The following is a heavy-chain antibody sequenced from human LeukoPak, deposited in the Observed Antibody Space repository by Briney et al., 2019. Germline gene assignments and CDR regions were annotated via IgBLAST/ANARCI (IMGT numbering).Heavy chain of an antibody. CDR2: ISSSGSTI. CDR1: GFTFSDYY. Sequence: GGSLRLSCAASGFTFSDYYMSWIRQAPGKGLEWVSYISSSGSTIYYADSVKGRFTISRDNSKNTLDLQMNSLRPEDTAVYYRLRDDPDYGSGDDAFDIWGQGTMVTVSS. CDR3: LRDDPDYGSGDDAFDI. V-gene: IGHV3-11*04. D-gene: IGHD3-10*01. J-gene: IGHJ3*02.